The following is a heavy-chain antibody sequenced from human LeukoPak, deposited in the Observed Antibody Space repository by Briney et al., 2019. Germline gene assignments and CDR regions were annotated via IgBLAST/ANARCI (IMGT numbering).Heavy chain of an antibody. CDR2: ISYDGSNK. CDR3: ASDPYSSSWYGGLDY. D-gene: IGHD6-13*01. CDR1: QFTFSGYA. V-gene: IGHV3-30*04. J-gene: IGHJ4*02. Sequence: GGSLRLSCAASQFTFSGYAMHWVRQAPGKGLEWVAVISYDGSNKYYADSVKGRFTISRDNSKNTLYLQMNSLRAEDTAVYYCASDPYSSSWYGGLDYWGQGTLVTVSS.